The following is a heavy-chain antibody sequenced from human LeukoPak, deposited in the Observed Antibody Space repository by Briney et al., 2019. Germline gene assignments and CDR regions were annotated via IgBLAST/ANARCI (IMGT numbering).Heavy chain of an antibody. D-gene: IGHD3-9*01. Sequence: GESLKISCKGSGYIFTTYWIGWVRHMPGKGLEWMGIIYPTDSATKYSPSFQGQVTISVDKSNNPAYLRWSSLKASDTAMYYCARRGYDILTGYYFDYWGQGTLVTVSS. CDR3: ARRGYDILTGYYFDY. CDR1: GYIFTTYW. V-gene: IGHV5-51*01. J-gene: IGHJ4*02. CDR2: IYPTDSAT.